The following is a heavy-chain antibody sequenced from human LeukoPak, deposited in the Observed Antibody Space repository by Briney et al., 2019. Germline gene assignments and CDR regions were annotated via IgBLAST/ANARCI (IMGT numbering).Heavy chain of an antibody. CDR3: AKDGSLESTYYDFWSGYYTPCWFDP. J-gene: IGHJ5*02. D-gene: IGHD3-3*01. V-gene: IGHV3-23*01. Sequence: LPGGSLRLSCAASGFTFSSYAMSWVRQAPGKGLEWVSAISGSGGSTYYADSVKGRFTISRDNSKNTLYLQMNSLRAEDTAVYYCAKDGSLESTYYDFWSGYYTPCWFDPWGQGTLVTVSS. CDR2: ISGSGGST. CDR1: GFTFSSYA.